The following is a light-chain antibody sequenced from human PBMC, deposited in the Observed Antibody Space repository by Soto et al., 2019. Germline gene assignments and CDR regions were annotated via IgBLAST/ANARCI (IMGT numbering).Light chain of an antibody. CDR2: HVI. Sequence: QSALTQPRSVSGSPGQSVTISCTGTNSDVGGYNFVSWYQQHPGKAPKLMIYHVITRPSGVPDRFSGSKSGDTASLTISGLQAEDEADYYCCSYAGSYTYVFGTGTKVTVL. CDR1: NSDVGGYNF. J-gene: IGLJ1*01. V-gene: IGLV2-11*01. CDR3: CSYAGSYTYV.